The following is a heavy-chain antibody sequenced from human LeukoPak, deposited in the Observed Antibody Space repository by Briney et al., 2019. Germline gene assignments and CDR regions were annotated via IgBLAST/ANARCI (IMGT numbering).Heavy chain of an antibody. J-gene: IGHJ4*02. CDR2: IDARDSYT. CDR3: ARRMPSGSGWFVAQYYFDS. CDR1: GYTFTSYS. V-gene: IGHV5-10-1*01. Sequence: GESLKISCQGSGYTFTSYSINWVRQMPGKGLEWMGRIDARDSYTNYSPSFQGHVTISADKSISTAYLQWSNLKASDTAMYYCARRMPSGSGWFVAQYYFDSWGQGTLVTVSS. D-gene: IGHD6-19*01.